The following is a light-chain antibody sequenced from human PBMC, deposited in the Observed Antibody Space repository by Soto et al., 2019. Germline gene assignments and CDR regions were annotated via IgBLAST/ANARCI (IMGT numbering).Light chain of an antibody. J-gene: IGKJ5*01. CDR3: QHDT. V-gene: IGKV1-9*01. CDR1: QGISSH. CDR2: AAS. Sequence: DIQMTQSPSSLSASVGDRVTITCRASQGISSHLAWYQQKPGKAPKLLIYAASTLQSGVPSRFSGSGFGTDFTLTISCLQAEDFATYYCQHDTFGQGTRLEIK.